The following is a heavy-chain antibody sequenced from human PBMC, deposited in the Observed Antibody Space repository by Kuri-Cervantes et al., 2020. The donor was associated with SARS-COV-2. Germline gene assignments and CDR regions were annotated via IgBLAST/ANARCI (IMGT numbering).Heavy chain of an antibody. D-gene: IGHD6-19*01. V-gene: IGHV1-24*01. CDR3: AIKTAVAGPGAIDY. J-gene: IGHJ4*02. Sequence: ASVKVSCKASGYTFTSYGISWVRQAPGKGLEWMGGFDPEDGETIYAQKFQGRVTMTEDTSTDTAYMELSSLRSEDTAVYYCAIKTAVAGPGAIDYWGQGTLVTVSS. CDR2: FDPEDGET. CDR1: GYTFTSYG.